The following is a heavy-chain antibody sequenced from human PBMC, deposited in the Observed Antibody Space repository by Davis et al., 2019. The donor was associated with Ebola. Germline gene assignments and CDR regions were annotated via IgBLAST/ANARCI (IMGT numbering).Heavy chain of an antibody. CDR2: INPSGGST. D-gene: IGHD3-22*01. Sequence: ASVKVSCKASGYTFTSYDMHWVRQAPGQGLEWMGIINPSGGSTRYAQKFQGRVTMTRDTSTSTVYMELSSLRSEDTAVYYCASSGGGDSSGYYRYYYYYGMDVWGQGTTVTVSS. J-gene: IGHJ6*02. V-gene: IGHV1-46*01. CDR3: ASSGGGDSSGYYRYYYYYGMDV. CDR1: GYTFTSYD.